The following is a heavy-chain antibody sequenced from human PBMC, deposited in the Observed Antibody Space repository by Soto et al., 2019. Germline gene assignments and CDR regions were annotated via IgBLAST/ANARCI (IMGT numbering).Heavy chain of an antibody. CDR1: GGSISSYY. CDR2: IYYSGST. D-gene: IGHD6-19*01. Sequence: PSETLSLTCTVSGGSISSYYWSWIRQPPGKGLEWIGYIYYSGSTNYNPSLKSRVTISVDTSKNQFSLKLSSVTAADTAVYYCARLAISSGFDYWGQGTLVTVSS. V-gene: IGHV4-59*08. CDR3: ARLAISSGFDY. J-gene: IGHJ4*02.